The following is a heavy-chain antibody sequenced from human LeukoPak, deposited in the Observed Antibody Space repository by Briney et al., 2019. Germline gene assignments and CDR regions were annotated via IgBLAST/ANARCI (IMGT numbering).Heavy chain of an antibody. Sequence: GGSLRLSCAASGFTFSSYAMSWVRQAPRKGLEWVASINHNGNVNYYVDSVKGRFTISRDNAKNSLYLQMSNLRAEDTAVYFRARGGGLDVWGQGATVTVSS. V-gene: IGHV3-7*03. D-gene: IGHD3-16*01. CDR1: GFTFSSYA. CDR3: ARGGGLDV. CDR2: INHNGNVN. J-gene: IGHJ6*02.